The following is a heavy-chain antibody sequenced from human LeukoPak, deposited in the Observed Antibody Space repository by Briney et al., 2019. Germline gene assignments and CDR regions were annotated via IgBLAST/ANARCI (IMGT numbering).Heavy chain of an antibody. Sequence: SETLSLTCTVSGDSISNYSWSWIRLPPRKGLEWLGSVYQSRSTYSIPALKGPVPLSGDTSKNPFALKLSYVSAADTAVYFCATGGGLAVSHIWGQGTVVTVSS. CDR1: GDSISNYS. CDR2: VYQSRST. CDR3: ATGGGLAVSHI. V-gene: IGHV4-59*05. J-gene: IGHJ4*02. D-gene: IGHD5/OR15-5a*01.